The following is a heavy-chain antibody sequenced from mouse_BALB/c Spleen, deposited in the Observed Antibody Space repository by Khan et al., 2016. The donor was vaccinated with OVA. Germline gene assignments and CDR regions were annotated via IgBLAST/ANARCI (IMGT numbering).Heavy chain of an antibody. V-gene: IGHV1-7*01. J-gene: IGHJ2*01. CDR3: ARRGLRRDFDY. Sequence: QIQLVQSGAELAKPGASVKMSCKASGYTFINYWILWVKQRPGQGLEWIGYINPSTGYTEYNQNFKDKATLTADKSSSTAYMQLSILTSEDSAVYYWARRGLRRDFDYWGQGTTLTVSS. D-gene: IGHD1-1*01. CDR1: GYTFINYW. CDR2: INPSTGYT.